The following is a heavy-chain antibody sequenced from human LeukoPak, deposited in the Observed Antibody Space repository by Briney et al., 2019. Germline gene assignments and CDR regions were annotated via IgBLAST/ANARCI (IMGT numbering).Heavy chain of an antibody. J-gene: IGHJ5*02. Sequence: GGSLRLSCAASGFTFSSYSMNWVRQAPGKGLEWVSSISSSSSYIYYADSVKGRFTISRDNAKNSLYLQMNSLRAEDTAVYYCARFSYDRSGYSWFDPWGQGTLVTVSS. CDR2: ISSSSSYI. D-gene: IGHD3-22*01. V-gene: IGHV3-21*01. CDR1: GFTFSSYS. CDR3: ARFSYDRSGYSWFDP.